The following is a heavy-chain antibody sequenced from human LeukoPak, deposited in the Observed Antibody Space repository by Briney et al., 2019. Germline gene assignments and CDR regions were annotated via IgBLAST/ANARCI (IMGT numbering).Heavy chain of an antibody. CDR1: GYTFTSYD. J-gene: IGHJ4*02. Sequence: ASVKVSCKASGYTFTSYDINWVRQATGQGLEWMGWMNPNSGNTGYAQKFQGRVAMTRNTSISTAYMELSSLRSEDTAVYYCASVRYNWNDFGYYFDYWGQGTLVTVSS. CDR2: MNPNSGNT. CDR3: ASVRYNWNDFGYYFDY. V-gene: IGHV1-8*01. D-gene: IGHD1-1*01.